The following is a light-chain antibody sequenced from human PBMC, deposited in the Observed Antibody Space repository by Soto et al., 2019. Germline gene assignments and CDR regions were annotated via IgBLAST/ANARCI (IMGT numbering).Light chain of an antibody. Sequence: PGETASLSCRASQTVNSDYLAWFQQRPGQAPRLLIFATSRRATDIPDRFSGSGSGTDFTLAIRRLEPEDFAVYYCHQFGYSPRTFGQGTKVDIK. CDR2: ATS. V-gene: IGKV3-20*01. J-gene: IGKJ1*01. CDR3: HQFGYSPRT. CDR1: QTVNSDY.